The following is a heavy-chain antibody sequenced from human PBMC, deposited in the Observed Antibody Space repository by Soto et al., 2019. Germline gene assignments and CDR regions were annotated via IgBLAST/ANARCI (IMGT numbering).Heavy chain of an antibody. V-gene: IGHV3-23*01. J-gene: IGHJ5*02. CDR2: ISGSGGST. D-gene: IGHD1-1*01. Sequence: VGSLRLSCAASGFTFSAYAVTWVRQAPGKGLDWVSAISGSGGSTYYADSVKGRFTISRDNSKNTLYLQMNSLRAEDTAVYYCAKDHVEGFGPWGQGTLVTVSS. CDR1: GFTFSAYA. CDR3: AKDHVEGFGP.